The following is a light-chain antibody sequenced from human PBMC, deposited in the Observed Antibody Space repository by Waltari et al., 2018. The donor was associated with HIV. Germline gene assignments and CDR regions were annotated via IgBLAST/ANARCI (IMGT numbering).Light chain of an antibody. CDR1: SSDVGGYNF. Sequence: QSALTQPPSASGSPGQSVTISCTGTSSDVGGYNFVSWYQQHPGKAPKLLIFEATKRPAGVPDRFAGSKSGNTASLTVSGLQAEDEADYYGSSYAGSSTLMFGGGTKLTVL. CDR3: SSYAGSSTLM. CDR2: EAT. V-gene: IGLV2-8*01. J-gene: IGLJ3*02.